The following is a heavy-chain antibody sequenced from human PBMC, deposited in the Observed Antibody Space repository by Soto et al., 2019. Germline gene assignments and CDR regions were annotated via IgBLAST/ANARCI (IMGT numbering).Heavy chain of an antibody. CDR3: ARSSGYYYVDY. J-gene: IGHJ4*02. D-gene: IGHD3-22*01. V-gene: IGHV1-3*01. Sequence: QVQLVQSGAEVKKPGASVKVSCKASGYTFTNYAMHWVRQAPGQRLEWMGWINAAHGNTKYSQKFQGRVTITRDPAASTAYMELISLRSEDTAVYYCARSSGYYYVDYWGQGTRVTVSS. CDR1: GYTFTNYA. CDR2: INAAHGNT.